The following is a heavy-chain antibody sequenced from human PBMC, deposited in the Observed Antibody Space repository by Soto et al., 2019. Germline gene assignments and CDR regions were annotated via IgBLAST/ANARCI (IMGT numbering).Heavy chain of an antibody. Sequence: QVQLVQSGAEVKKPGSSVKVSCKASEGTFSSYAISWVRQAPGQGLEWMGGIIPIFGTANYAQKFQGRVTITADESTSTAYMELSSLRSEDTAVYYCARDPGVNYYDSSGYGYWGQGTLVTVSS. CDR2: IIPIFGTA. V-gene: IGHV1-69*01. J-gene: IGHJ4*02. CDR3: ARDPGVNYYDSSGYGY. D-gene: IGHD3-22*01. CDR1: EGTFSSYA.